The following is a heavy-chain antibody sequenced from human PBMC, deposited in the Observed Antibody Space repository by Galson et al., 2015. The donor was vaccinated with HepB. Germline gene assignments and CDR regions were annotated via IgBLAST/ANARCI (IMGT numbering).Heavy chain of an antibody. Sequence: SLRLSCAASGFTFSSYDMTWVRQAPGKGLEWVSFISSSGDNTHYADSVKGRLTISRDNSKNTLHLQMNSLRAEDTAIYYCAKRSNNLNDRSLDYWGQGTLVTVSS. CDR2: ISSSGDNT. J-gene: IGHJ4*02. V-gene: IGHV3-23*01. CDR1: GFTFSSYD. CDR3: AKRSNNLNDRSLDY. D-gene: IGHD1-20*01.